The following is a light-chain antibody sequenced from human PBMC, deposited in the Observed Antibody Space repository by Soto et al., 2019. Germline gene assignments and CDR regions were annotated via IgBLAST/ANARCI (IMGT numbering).Light chain of an antibody. J-gene: IGLJ3*02. Sequence: QSALTQPASVSGSPGQSITISCTGTSSDVGGYNYVSWFQHHPGKVPKLMIYEVSHRPSGVSDRFSGSKSGTTASLNISGLQAEDEADYYCCSFTNSYTWVFGGGTKLTVL. CDR2: EVS. CDR1: SSDVGGYNY. V-gene: IGLV2-14*01. CDR3: CSFTNSYTWV.